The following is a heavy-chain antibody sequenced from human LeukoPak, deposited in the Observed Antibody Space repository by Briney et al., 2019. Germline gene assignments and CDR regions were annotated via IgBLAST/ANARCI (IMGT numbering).Heavy chain of an antibody. CDR1: GFTFSEAW. D-gene: IGHD2-2*01. CDR3: QGVPAG. CDR2: IKTAGGTP. V-gene: IGHV3-15*01. Sequence: GGSLRLSCAASGFTFSEAWMSWVRQAPGKGLEWVVLIKTAGGTPDYAAPVKGRFTISRDDSKNTLYLQMNSLKVEDSAVYVCQGVPAGWGQGNLVTVSS. J-gene: IGHJ4*02.